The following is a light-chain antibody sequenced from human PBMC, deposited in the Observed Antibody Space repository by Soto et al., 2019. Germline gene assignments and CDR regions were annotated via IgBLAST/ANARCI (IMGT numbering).Light chain of an antibody. Sequence: EIVLTQSPATLSLSPGERATLSCRASQSVSSYLACYQQKPGQAPRLLIYDTSNRATVIPARFSGSGSGTDFTLTISSLEPEDFAVYYCQQRSNWPPGYTFGQGTKLEIK. CDR2: DTS. CDR1: QSVSSY. CDR3: QQRSNWPPGYT. V-gene: IGKV3-11*01. J-gene: IGKJ2*01.